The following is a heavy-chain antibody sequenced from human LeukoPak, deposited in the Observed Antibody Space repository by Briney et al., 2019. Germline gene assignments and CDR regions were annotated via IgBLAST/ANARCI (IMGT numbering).Heavy chain of an antibody. J-gene: IGHJ6*02. Sequence: GASVKVSCKASGYTFTSYDINWVRQATGQGLEWMGWMNPNSGNTGYAQKFQGRVTMTRNTSISTAYIELSSLRSEDTAVYYCARMAPKTYYYYGMDVWGQGTTVTVSS. CDR3: ARMAPKTYYYYGMDV. D-gene: IGHD5-24*01. V-gene: IGHV1-8*01. CDR2: MNPNSGNT. CDR1: GYTFTSYD.